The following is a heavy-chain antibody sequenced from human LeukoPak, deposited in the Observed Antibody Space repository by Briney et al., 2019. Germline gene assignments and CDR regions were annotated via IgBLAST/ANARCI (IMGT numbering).Heavy chain of an antibody. CDR2: INPNSGDP. D-gene: IGHD2-8*01. Sequence: ASVKVSCKTSGYTFTDSYIHWVRQAPGRGLEWMGRINPNSGDPNYPQKFQGRVTMTRDTSISTAYMEMSSLTSDGTAVYYCARSARHCNNGVCFTDYYIDLWGKGTTVIVSS. J-gene: IGHJ6*03. CDR3: ARSARHCNNGVCFTDYYIDL. CDR1: GYTFTDSY. V-gene: IGHV1-2*06.